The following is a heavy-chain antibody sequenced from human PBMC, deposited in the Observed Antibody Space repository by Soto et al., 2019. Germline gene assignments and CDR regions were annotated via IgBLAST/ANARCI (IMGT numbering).Heavy chain of an antibody. CDR1: GFTFSSYA. J-gene: IGHJ1*01. D-gene: IGHD6-25*01. V-gene: IGHV3-23*01. CDR2: IITSGVTT. Sequence: PGGSLRLCWAAAGFTFSSYAMSWGHHAPGKRLEWVSLIITSGVTTYYADSVKGRFTISRDNSKNTLYLQSNRLRADDTAVYSCAKAEGSRYGPEYSRHWGQGTLVTVSS. CDR3: AKAEGSRYGPEYSRH.